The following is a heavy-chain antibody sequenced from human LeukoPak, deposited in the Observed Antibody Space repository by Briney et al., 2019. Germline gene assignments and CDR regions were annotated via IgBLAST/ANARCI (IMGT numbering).Heavy chain of an antibody. V-gene: IGHV1-2*02. Sequence: ASVKVSCKASGYTFTGYYMHWVRQAPGQGLEWMGWINPNSGGTNYAQKFQGRVTMTRDTSISTAYMELSRLRSDDTAVYYCARGLYYYDSSGLDYFDYWGQGTLVTVSS. CDR3: ARGLYYYDSSGLDYFDY. CDR1: GYTFTGYY. CDR2: INPNSGGT. D-gene: IGHD3-22*01. J-gene: IGHJ4*02.